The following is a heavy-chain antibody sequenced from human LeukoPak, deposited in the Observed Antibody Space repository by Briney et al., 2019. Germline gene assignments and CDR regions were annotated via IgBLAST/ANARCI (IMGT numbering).Heavy chain of an antibody. V-gene: IGHV3-23*01. CDR1: GFTFSGYA. D-gene: IGHD5-18*01. J-gene: IGHJ6*02. Sequence: GGSLRLSCAASGFTFSGYAMSWVRQAPGKGLEWVSAISGSGGSTYYADSVKGRFTISRGNSKNTLYLQMNSLRAEDTAVYYCAKYIRGSYGYYYYGMDVWGQGTTVTVSS. CDR2: ISGSGGST. CDR3: AKYIRGSYGYYYYGMDV.